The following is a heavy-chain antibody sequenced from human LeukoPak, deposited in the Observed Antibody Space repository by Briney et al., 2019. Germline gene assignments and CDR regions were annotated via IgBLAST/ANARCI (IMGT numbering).Heavy chain of an antibody. CDR2: MNPNSGNT. J-gene: IGHJ6*03. CDR1: GGTFSSYA. V-gene: IGHV1-8*03. Sequence: ASVKVSCKASGGTFSSYAINWVRQATGQGLEWMGWMNPNSGNTGYAQKFQGRVTITRNTSISTAYMELSSLRSEDTAVYYCARSARGMITFGGVIVNYYYYYMDVWGKGTTVTVSS. D-gene: IGHD3-16*02. CDR3: ARSARGMITFGGVIVNYYYYYMDV.